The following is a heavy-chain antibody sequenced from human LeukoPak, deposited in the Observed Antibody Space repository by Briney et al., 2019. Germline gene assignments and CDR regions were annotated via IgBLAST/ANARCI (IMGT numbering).Heavy chain of an antibody. CDR2: ISYDGSNK. Sequence: GGSLRLSCAASGFTFSSYGMHWGRQAPGKGLEWVAVISYDGSNKYYADSVKGRFTISRDNSKNTLYLQMNSLRAEDTAVYYCARARYCSSTNYISCKYGMGVWGKGTTVTVSS. V-gene: IGHV3-30*03. CDR1: GFTFSSYG. CDR3: ARARYCSSTNYISCKYGMGV. J-gene: IGHJ6*04. D-gene: IGHD2-2*01.